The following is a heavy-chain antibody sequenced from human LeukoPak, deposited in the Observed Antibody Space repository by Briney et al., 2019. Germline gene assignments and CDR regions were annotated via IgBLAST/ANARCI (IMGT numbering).Heavy chain of an antibody. CDR2: IRPDNSAV. D-gene: IGHD1-20*01. CDR1: GFTFSNFA. V-gene: IGHV3-48*01. Sequence: GGSLRLSCAASGFTFSNFAMTCVRQAPGKGLEWVSYIRPDNSAVYYADSLRGRFTIPRDNAKNSVYLQKNSLRAEATALYYCTRVLIGTVVAFDIWGQGTMVTVSS. CDR3: TRVLIGTVVAFDI. J-gene: IGHJ3*02.